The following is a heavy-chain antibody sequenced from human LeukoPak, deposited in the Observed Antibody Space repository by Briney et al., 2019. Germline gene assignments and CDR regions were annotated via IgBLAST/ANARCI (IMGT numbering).Heavy chain of an antibody. CDR3: ASREQHVDY. D-gene: IGHD6-13*01. J-gene: IGHJ4*02. Sequence: ASVKVSCKASGYTFTGYYMHWVRQAPGQGLEWMGGIIPIFGTANYAQKFQGRVTITADESTSTAYMELSSLRSEDTAVYYCASREQHVDYWGQGTLVTVSS. CDR2: IIPIFGTA. CDR1: GYTFTGYY. V-gene: IGHV1-69*13.